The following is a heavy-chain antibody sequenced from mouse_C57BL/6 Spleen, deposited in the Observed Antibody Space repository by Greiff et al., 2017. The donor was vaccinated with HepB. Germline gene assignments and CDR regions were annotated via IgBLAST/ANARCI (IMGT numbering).Heavy chain of an antibody. V-gene: IGHV5-17*01. CDR2: ISSGSSTI. D-gene: IGHD2-5*01. J-gene: IGHJ4*01. CDR3: ARSAYYSNYERAMDY. Sequence: EVKLVESGGGLVKPGGSLKLSCAASGFTFSDYGMHWVRQAPEKGLEWVAYISSGSSTIYYADTVKGRFPISRYNAKNTLFLQMTSLRSEDTAMYYCARSAYYSNYERAMDYWGQGTSVTVSS. CDR1: GFTFSDYG.